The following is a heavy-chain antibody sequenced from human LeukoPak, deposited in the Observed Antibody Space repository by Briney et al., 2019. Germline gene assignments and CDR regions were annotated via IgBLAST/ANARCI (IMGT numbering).Heavy chain of an antibody. CDR3: ARGPFPPAATVATNNWFDP. D-gene: IGHD6-13*01. CDR1: GGTFSSYA. V-gene: IGHV1-69*13. CDR2: IIPMFGTA. Sequence: GASVKVSCKASGGTFSSYAISWVRQAPGQGLEWMGGIIPMFGTANYAQKFQGRVTITADESANIAYMELSSLRSEDTAVYYCARGPFPPAATVATNNWFDPWGRGTLVTVSS. J-gene: IGHJ5*02.